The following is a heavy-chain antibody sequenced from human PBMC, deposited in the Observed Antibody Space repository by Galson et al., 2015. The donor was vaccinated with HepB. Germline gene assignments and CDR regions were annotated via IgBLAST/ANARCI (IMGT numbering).Heavy chain of an antibody. D-gene: IGHD6-19*01. CDR3: ARDQPWPTVSYHYGMDV. V-gene: IGHV1-18*01. Sequence: SVKVSCKASGYTFTNYGISWVRQAPGQGLEWLGWISGYNGNTNYEQKIQGRVTVTTDISTTTAYMEIGSLRSDDTAVYYCARDQPWPTVSYHYGMDVWGQGTTVIVSS. CDR2: ISGYNGNT. CDR1: GYTFTNYG. J-gene: IGHJ6*02.